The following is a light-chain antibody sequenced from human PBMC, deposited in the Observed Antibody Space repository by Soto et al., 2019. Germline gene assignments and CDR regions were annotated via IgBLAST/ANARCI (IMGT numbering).Light chain of an antibody. CDR2: GAS. CDR3: QQYKNLPKT. J-gene: IGKJ5*01. V-gene: IGKV3D-15*01. Sequence: GVSISPVTVSVTQRERANLSGRASQSVGCKLAWYQQKPGQAPRLLIYGASTRATGIPSRFSGSGSGTEFTLSISGLQSEDVAVYYCQQYKNLPKTFGQGTRLEIK. CDR1: QSVGCK.